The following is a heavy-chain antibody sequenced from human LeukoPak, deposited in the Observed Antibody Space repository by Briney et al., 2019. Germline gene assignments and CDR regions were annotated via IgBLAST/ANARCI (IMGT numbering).Heavy chain of an antibody. D-gene: IGHD1-20*01. J-gene: IGHJ5*02. CDR1: GGSISSYY. CDR2: IYTSGST. Sequence: PSETLSLTCTISGGSISSYYWSWIRQPAGKGLEWIGRIYTSGSTNYNPSLKSRVTISVDKSKNQFSLKLSSVTAADTAVYYCARVGITGINWFDPWGQGTLVTVSS. V-gene: IGHV4-4*07. CDR3: ARVGITGINWFDP.